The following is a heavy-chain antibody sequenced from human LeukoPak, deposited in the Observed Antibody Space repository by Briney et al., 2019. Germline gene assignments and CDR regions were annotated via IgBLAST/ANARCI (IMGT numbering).Heavy chain of an antibody. V-gene: IGHV3-48*03. CDR3: ASSPRGVY. CDR2: YSGSGSTI. J-gene: IGHJ4*02. CDR1: GFTFSSYE. Sequence: TGGSLRLSCVASGFTFSSYEMSWVRQAPGKGLEWVSEYSGSGSTIFYADSVKGRFTVSRDNAKNSLYLQMNSLRVEDTAVYYCASSPRGVYWGQGTLVTVSS. D-gene: IGHD3-10*01.